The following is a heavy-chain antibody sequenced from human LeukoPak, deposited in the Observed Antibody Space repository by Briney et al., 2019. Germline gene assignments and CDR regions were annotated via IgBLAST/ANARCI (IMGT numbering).Heavy chain of an antibody. CDR1: GGSISSGSYY. J-gene: IGHJ6*03. V-gene: IGHV4-61*02. D-gene: IGHD3-22*01. CDR2: IYTSGST. CDR3: ARTKRRQNYYDSSGPQYYYYYMGV. Sequence: SETLSLTCTVSGGSISSGSYYWSCIRQPAGKGLEWIGRIYTSGSTNYNPSLKSRVTISVDTSKNQFSLKLSSVTAADTAVYYCARTKRRQNYYDSSGPQYYYYYMGVWGKGTTVTISS.